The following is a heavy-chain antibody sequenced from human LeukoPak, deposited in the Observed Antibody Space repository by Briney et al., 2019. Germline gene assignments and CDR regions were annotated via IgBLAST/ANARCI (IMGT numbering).Heavy chain of an antibody. D-gene: IGHD3-9*01. CDR3: ATSGAYEISWAFNI. J-gene: IGHJ3*02. Sequence: GGSLRLSCAGSGFTFSTYEMNWLRQAPGKGLEWVSYIGSRPTTTYYAESVRGRFTISRDNTKNSVFLQMTSLRADDAAVYFCATSGAYEISWAFNIWGRGTMVAVSS. V-gene: IGHV3-48*03. CDR1: GFTFSTYE. CDR2: IGSRPTTT.